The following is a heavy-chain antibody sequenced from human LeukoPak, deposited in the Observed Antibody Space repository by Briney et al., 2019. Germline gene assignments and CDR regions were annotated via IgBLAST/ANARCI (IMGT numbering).Heavy chain of an antibody. J-gene: IGHJ5*02. CDR3: ARRALGAWFDP. CDR1: GFTFSSYW. V-gene: IGHV3-74*01. Sequence: GGSLRLSCAASGFTFSSYWMHWVRHAPGKGLVWVSRINSDGSSTSYADSVKGRFTISRDNAKNTLYLQMNSLRAEDTAVYYCARRALGAWFDPWGQGTLVTVSS. D-gene: IGHD3-3*01. CDR2: INSDGSST.